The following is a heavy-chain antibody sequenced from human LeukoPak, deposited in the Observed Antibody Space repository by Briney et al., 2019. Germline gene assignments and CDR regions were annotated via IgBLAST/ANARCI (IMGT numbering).Heavy chain of an antibody. D-gene: IGHD3-3*01. J-gene: IGHJ4*02. Sequence: ASVKVSCKASGYTFTSYYMHWVRQAPGQGLEWMGWINPNSGDTNYAQKLQGRVTMTRDTSISTAYMELSRLKPDDTAVYYCAASYDFWGGYLNHDYWGQGTLVTVSS. CDR2: INPNSGDT. CDR3: AASYDFWGGYLNHDY. V-gene: IGHV1-2*02. CDR1: GYTFTSYY.